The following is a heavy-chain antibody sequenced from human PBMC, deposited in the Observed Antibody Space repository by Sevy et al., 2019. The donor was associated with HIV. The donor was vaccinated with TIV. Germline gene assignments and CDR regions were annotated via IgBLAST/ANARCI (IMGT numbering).Heavy chain of an antibody. CDR2: IRYDGSNK. Sequence: GGSLRLSCAASGFSFSSYDMHWVRQAPGMGLEWVAVIRYDGSNKHYGDSVKGRFTVSRDNSRNALYLQMSSLRGEDTAVYYCAREKVDTSMIFVEYYGMDVWGQGTTVTVSS. D-gene: IGHD5-18*01. CDR3: AREKVDTSMIFVEYYGMDV. CDR1: GFSFSSYD. V-gene: IGHV3-33*01. J-gene: IGHJ6*02.